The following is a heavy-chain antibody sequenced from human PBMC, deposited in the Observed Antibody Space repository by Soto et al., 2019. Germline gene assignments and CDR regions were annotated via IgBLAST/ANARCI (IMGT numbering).Heavy chain of an antibody. CDR2: IYYSGST. CDR3: ARYNAASGTYYFDF. D-gene: IGHD6-13*01. Sequence: SETLSLTCTVSGGSISSYYWSWIRQPPGKGLGWIGYIYYSGSTNYNPSLKSRVTISVDTSKNQFSLKLSSVTAADTAVYYCARYNAASGTYYFDFWGQGALVTVSS. V-gene: IGHV4-59*08. CDR1: GGSISSYY. J-gene: IGHJ4*02.